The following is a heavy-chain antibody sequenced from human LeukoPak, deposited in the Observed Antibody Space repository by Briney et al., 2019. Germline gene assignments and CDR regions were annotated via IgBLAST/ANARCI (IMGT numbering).Heavy chain of an antibody. CDR1: GGSISSYY. Sequence: SETLSLTCTVSGGSISSYYWSWIRQPPGKGLEWIGYIYYSGSTNYNPSLNSRVTISVDTSKNHFSLKLSSVTAADTAVYYCARADSRYSSGWYGNWFDPWGQGTLVTVSS. CDR2: IYYSGST. D-gene: IGHD6-19*01. CDR3: ARADSRYSSGWYGNWFDP. J-gene: IGHJ5*02. V-gene: IGHV4-59*08.